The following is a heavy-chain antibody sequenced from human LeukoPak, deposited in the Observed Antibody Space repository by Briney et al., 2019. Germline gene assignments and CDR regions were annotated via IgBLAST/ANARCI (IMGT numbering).Heavy chain of an antibody. D-gene: IGHD1-1*01. CDR1: GFRFSDYY. J-gene: IGHJ4*02. CDR3: ASQTHWNAFDY. CDR2: INNGGSTI. Sequence: GGSLRLSCAASGFRFSDYYMSWIRQTPGKRLEWISYINNGGSTIYYVESVRGRFTISRDNSKNTLYLQMNSLRAEDTAVYYCASQTHWNAFDYWGQGTLVTVSS. V-gene: IGHV3-11*01.